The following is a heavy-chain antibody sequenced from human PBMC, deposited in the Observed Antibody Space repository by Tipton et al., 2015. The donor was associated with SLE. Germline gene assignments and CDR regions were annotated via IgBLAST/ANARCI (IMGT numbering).Heavy chain of an antibody. J-gene: IGHJ4*02. CDR2: IYYSGST. CDR1: GGSMIAYY. CDR3: ARDLRYSSSWPHFDY. V-gene: IGHV4-59*01. D-gene: IGHD6-13*01. Sequence: TLSLTCTVSGGSMIAYYWSWIRQPPGKGLEWISYIYYSGSTNYNPSLKSRVTISVDTSNNQFSLKLSSVTAADTAVYYCARDLRYSSSWPHFDYWGQGTLVTVSS.